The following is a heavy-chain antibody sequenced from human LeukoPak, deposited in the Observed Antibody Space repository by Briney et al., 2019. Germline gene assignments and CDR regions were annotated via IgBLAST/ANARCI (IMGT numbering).Heavy chain of an antibody. CDR1: GYTFTGYY. CDR3: ARDRVTMVRGAHRGLDY. V-gene: IGHV1-2*02. CDR2: TNPNSGGT. Sequence: ASVKVSCKASGYTFTGYYMHWVRQARGQGLEWMGWTNPNSGGTNYAQKFQGRVTMTRDTSISTAYMELSRLRSDDTAVYYCARDRVTMVRGAHRGLDYWGQGTLVTVSS. D-gene: IGHD3-10*01. J-gene: IGHJ4*02.